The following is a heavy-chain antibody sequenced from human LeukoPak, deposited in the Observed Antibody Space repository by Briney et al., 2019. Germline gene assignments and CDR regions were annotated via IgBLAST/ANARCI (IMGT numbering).Heavy chain of an antibody. CDR1: GGSISSGGYY. V-gene: IGHV4-31*01. CDR3: ARERTFYYMDV. D-gene: IGHD2/OR15-2a*01. CDR2: IYYSRST. Sequence: SETLSLTCTVSGGSISSGGYYWSWIRHQPGKGLEWIGYIYYSRSTYYKQSLKSLVTIPVDTSNNQFSLKLSSVTAADTAVYYCARERTFYYMDVWGKGTTVTVSS. J-gene: IGHJ6*03.